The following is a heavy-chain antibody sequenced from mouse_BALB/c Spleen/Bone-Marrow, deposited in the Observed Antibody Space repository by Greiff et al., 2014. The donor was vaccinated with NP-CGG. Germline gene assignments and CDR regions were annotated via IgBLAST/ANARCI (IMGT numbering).Heavy chain of an antibody. CDR1: GYTFTDYA. V-gene: IGHV1S137*01. J-gene: IGHJ2*01. Sequence: VQLQQSGAEPVRPGVSVKISCTGSGYTFTDYAMHWVKQSHAQSLEWIGVISTYYGDASYNQKFKGKATMTVDKSSSTAYMELARLTSEDSAINDCARRGRYDGFDYWGQGTTLTVSS. CDR2: ISTYYGDA. CDR3: ARRGRYDGFDY. D-gene: IGHD2-14*01.